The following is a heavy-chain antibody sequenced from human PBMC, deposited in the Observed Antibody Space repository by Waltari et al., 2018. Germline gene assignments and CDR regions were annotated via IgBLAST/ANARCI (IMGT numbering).Heavy chain of an antibody. CDR3: AKVGSGSYHLGGIDY. V-gene: IGHV3-23*01. D-gene: IGHD1-26*01. Sequence: EVQLLESGGGLVQPGGSLRLSCAASGFTFSSYAMSWVRQAPGKGPEWVSAISGSGGSTYYADSVKGRFTISRDNSKNTLYLQMNSLRAEDTAVYYCAKVGSGSYHLGGIDYWGQGTLVTVSS. CDR1: GFTFSSYA. CDR2: ISGSGGST. J-gene: IGHJ4*02.